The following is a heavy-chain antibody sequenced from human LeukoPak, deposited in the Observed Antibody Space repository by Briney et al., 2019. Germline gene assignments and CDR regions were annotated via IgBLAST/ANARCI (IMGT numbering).Heavy chain of an antibody. CDR1: GFPFSNYV. J-gene: IGHJ4*02. V-gene: IGHV3-33*01. CDR2: ILHDGSGK. D-gene: IGHD3-10*02. CDR3: ARDRAPYVCTACPSY. Sequence: PGGSLRLSCAASGFPFSNYVMHWVRQAPGKGLEGVAVILHDGSGKYNAESVTGRFTISRDISTNTPYQQMDRLRAEDTAIYYCARDRAPYVCTACPSYWGQGTLVTVSS.